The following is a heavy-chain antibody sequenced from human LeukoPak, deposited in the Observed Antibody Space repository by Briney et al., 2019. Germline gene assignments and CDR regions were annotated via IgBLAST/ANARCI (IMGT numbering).Heavy chain of an antibody. J-gene: IGHJ4*02. V-gene: IGHV3-7*01. CDR1: GFSMSVYW. Sequence: GGSLRLSCKASGFSMSVYWMSWVRQAPGKGLEWVANIKQDGSERNYVDSVKGRFTISRDNAKKSLYLQMNSLRAEDTAVYYCARDWGAYYHFFDYWGQGTLVTVSS. CDR2: IKQDGSER. D-gene: IGHD3-22*01. CDR3: ARDWGAYYHFFDY.